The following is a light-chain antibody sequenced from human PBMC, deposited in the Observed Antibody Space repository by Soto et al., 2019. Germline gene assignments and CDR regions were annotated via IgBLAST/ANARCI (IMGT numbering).Light chain of an antibody. CDR2: DTF. CDR1: QDITTY. V-gene: IGKV3-11*01. J-gene: IGKJ4*01. CDR3: QQRSSWPLT. Sequence: IALTQSPGSLSLSPGETATLTCRASQDITTYLAWYQQKPGQAPRLFIYDTFNRASSAPDRFSGSGSGTVFTLTITNVAPEDSAVYFCQQRSSWPLTFGGGTKVDIK.